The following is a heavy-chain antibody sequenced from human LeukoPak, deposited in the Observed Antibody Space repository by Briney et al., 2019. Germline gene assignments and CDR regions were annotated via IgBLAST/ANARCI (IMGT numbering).Heavy chain of an antibody. Sequence: GSLRLSCAAAGFTFSNYGMHWVRQAPGMGLEWAAFIQFDGGNRFYADSVKGRFTISRDNSKNTLSLQMNSLRVEDTAVYYCAKQNARGGTYEPVTVWGQAALVTVSS. CDR2: IQFDGGNR. V-gene: IGHV3-30*02. CDR1: GFTFSNYG. J-gene: IGHJ4*02. D-gene: IGHD3-16*01. CDR3: AKQNARGGTYEPVTV.